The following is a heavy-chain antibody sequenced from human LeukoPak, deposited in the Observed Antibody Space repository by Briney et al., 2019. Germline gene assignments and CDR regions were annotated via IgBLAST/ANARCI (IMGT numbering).Heavy chain of an antibody. D-gene: IGHD6-13*01. V-gene: IGHV3-7*04. J-gene: IGHJ6*02. CDR2: IKPDGTQN. CDR1: GFTFSSYW. Sequence: GGSLRLSCVASGFTFSSYWMTWVRQAPGKGLEWVANIKPDGTQNYYVDSVKGRFTISRDNAKISLYLQMNSLRADETAVYYCARLRPYSSTWYAYYGMDVWGQGTTVTVSS. CDR3: ARLRPYSSTWYAYYGMDV.